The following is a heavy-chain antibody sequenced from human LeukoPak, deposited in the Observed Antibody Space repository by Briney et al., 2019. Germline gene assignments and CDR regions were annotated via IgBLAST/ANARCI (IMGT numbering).Heavy chain of an antibody. CDR2: ISWNSASV. D-gene: IGHD6-13*01. J-gene: IGHJ4*02. V-gene: IGHV3-9*01. CDR3: AKDYGYSSSWYDY. CDR1: GFTFDDYG. Sequence: GGSLRLSCEASGFTFDDYGMHWVRQAPGKGLEWVSTISWNSASVGYVDSVKDRFTISRDNAKKTLYLQMNGLRPEDTALYYCAKDYGYSSSWYDYWGQGTLVTVSS.